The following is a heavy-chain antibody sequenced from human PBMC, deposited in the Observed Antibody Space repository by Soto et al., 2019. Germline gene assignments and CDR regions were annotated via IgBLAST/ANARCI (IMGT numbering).Heavy chain of an antibody. CDR1: GDSVSSNSAA. CDR3: ARNYDFWSGYSPYIPSLTGRDDYYYYYGMDV. V-gene: IGHV6-1*01. Sequence: PSQTLSLTCAISGDSVSSNSAAWNWIRQSPSRGLEWLGRTYYRSKWYNDYAVSVKSRITINPDTSKNQFSLQLNSVTPEDTAVYYCARNYDFWSGYSPYIPSLTGRDDYYYYYGMDVWGQGTTVTVSS. J-gene: IGHJ6*02. D-gene: IGHD3-3*01. CDR2: TYYRSKWYN.